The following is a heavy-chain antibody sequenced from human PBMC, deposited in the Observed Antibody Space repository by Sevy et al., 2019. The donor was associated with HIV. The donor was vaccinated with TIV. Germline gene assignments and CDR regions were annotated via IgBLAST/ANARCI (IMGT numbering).Heavy chain of an antibody. CDR3: TREGSQLLFLGGYYFDY. J-gene: IGHJ4*02. D-gene: IGHD2-2*01. Sequence: GGSLRLSCTASGFTFGDYAMSWFRQAPGKGLEWVGFIRSKAYGGTTEYAESVKGRFTISRDDSKSIAYLQMNSLKTEDTAVYYCTREGSQLLFLGGYYFDYWGQGTLVTVSS. V-gene: IGHV3-49*03. CDR1: GFTFGDYA. CDR2: IRSKAYGGTT.